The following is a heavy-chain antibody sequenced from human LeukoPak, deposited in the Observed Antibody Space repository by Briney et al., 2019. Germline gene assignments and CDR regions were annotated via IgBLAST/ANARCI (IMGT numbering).Heavy chain of an antibody. CDR1: GYSFTRYW. V-gene: IGHV5-51*01. J-gene: IGHJ4*02. D-gene: IGHD6-19*01. CDR2: IYPGAPDS. CDR3: ARTYSSGPDY. Sequence: PGESLKISCKGSGYSFTRYWICWVRQMPAKSLEWMGIIYPGAPDSRYSPSFQGKVTISAAKSISTAYVQWSSLKASDSAMYYCARTYSSGPDYWGQGTLVTVSS.